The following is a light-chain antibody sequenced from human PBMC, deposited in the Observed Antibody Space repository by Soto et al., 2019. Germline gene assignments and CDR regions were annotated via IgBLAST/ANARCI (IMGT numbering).Light chain of an antibody. V-gene: IGKV2D-29*02. Sequence: DVVMTQTPLSLSVAPGQPASISCKSSQSLLHITGETFLFWYLQKPGKSPQIXIYEVSTRVSGVQDIFSGSGAGTEFTREISREETDDVGIYYCMQSTQLTPTFGQGTRLEIK. CDR3: MQSTQLTPT. J-gene: IGKJ5*01. CDR2: EVS. CDR1: QSLLHITGETF.